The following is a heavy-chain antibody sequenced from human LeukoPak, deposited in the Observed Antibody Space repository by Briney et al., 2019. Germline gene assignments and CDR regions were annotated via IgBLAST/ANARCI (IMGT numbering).Heavy chain of an antibody. CDR3: ARARSSYGYGDAFDI. CDR1: GFTFTNYA. CDR2: ISYDGSSK. V-gene: IGHV3-30*04. D-gene: IGHD5-18*01. J-gene: IGHJ3*02. Sequence: GGSLRLSCAASGFTFTNYAMTWVRQAPGKGLEWVAVISYDGSSKYYADSVKGRFTISRDNSKNTLYLQMNSLRAEDTAVYYCARARSSYGYGDAFDIWGQGTMVTVSS.